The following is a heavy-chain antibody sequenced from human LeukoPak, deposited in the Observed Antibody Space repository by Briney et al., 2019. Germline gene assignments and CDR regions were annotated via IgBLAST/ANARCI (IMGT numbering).Heavy chain of an antibody. D-gene: IGHD6-6*01. Sequence: SRRPSCAVSGFTPSNYAIGWVRQAPGRGQGWGSVMSDDGSNKLYADSVTGRFTISRDNSKNTPYLRMDSLRGEYRGVSFCAREYSTSPFDYWGQGTLVSV. CDR3: AREYSTSPFDY. CDR2: MSDDGSNK. V-gene: IGHV3-30*01. J-gene: IGHJ4*02. CDR1: GFTPSNYA.